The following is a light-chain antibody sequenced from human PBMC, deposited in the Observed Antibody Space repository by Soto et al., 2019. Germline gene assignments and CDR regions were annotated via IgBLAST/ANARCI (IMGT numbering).Light chain of an antibody. Sequence: DIQMTQSPSSLSASVGDRVTITCRASQSISSYLNWYQQKPGKAPKLLIYAASSLQSRVPSRFSGSGSGTDFTLTISSLQPEDFATYYCQQSYSTWTFGQGTKVDIK. CDR1: QSISSY. CDR3: QQSYSTWT. CDR2: AAS. V-gene: IGKV1-39*01. J-gene: IGKJ1*01.